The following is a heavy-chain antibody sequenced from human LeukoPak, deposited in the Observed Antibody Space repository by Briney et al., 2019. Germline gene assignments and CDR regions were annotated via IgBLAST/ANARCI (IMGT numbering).Heavy chain of an antibody. CDR3: ARVRGSSPHRRDDAFDI. J-gene: IGHJ3*02. V-gene: IGHV3-30*14. CDR1: GFTFSSYA. Sequence: GRSLRLSCAASGFTFSSYAMHWVRQAPGKGLEWVAVISYDGSNKYYADSVKGRFTISRDNSKNTLYLQMNSLRAEDTAVYYCARVRGSSPHRRDDAFDIWGQGTMVTVSS. CDR2: ISYDGSNK. D-gene: IGHD2-2*01.